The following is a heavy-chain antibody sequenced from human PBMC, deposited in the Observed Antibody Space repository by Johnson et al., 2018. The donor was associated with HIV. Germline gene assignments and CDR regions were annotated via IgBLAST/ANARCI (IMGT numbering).Heavy chain of an antibody. V-gene: IGHV3-74*03. Sequence: VQLVESGGGLVQPGGSLRLSCAASGFAFRTYWMVWVRQVPGKRPVWVARIYNDGSRTTYADSLKGRFTISRDNSKNMLDLQMNSLRAEDTAVYYCARGPGGFGAFDIWGQGTMVTVSS. CDR1: GFAFRTYW. CDR3: ARGPGGFGAFDI. J-gene: IGHJ3*02. D-gene: IGHD2-8*02. CDR2: IYNDGSRT.